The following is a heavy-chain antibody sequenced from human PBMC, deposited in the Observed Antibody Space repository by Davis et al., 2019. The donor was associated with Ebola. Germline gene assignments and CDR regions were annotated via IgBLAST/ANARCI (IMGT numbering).Heavy chain of an antibody. CDR3: ARDCGSSWPTDLYYYYYGMDV. CDR2: ISFDGNNK. CDR1: GFTFSSYA. V-gene: IGHV3-30-3*01. D-gene: IGHD6-13*01. Sequence: GESLKISCAASGFTFSSYAMHWVRQAPGKGLEWVAFISFDGNNKYYADSVKGRFTISRDNSKNTLYLQMNSLRAEDTAVYYCARDCGSSWPTDLYYYYYGMDVWGQGTTVTVSS. J-gene: IGHJ6*02.